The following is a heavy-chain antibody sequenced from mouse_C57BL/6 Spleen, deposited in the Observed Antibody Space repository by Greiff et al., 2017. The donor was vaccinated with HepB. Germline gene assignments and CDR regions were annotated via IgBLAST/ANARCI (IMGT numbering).Heavy chain of an antibody. CDR1: GYTFTSYW. V-gene: IGHV1-72*01. CDR3: ARYPITTVVEWYFDV. CDR2: IDPNSGGT. D-gene: IGHD1-1*01. J-gene: IGHJ1*03. Sequence: VKLQQPGAELVKPGASVKLSCKASGYTFTSYWMHWVKQRPGRGLEWIGRIDPNSGGTKYNEKFKSKATLTVDKPSSTAYMQLSSLTSEDSAVYYCARYPITTVVEWYFDVWGTGTTVTVSS.